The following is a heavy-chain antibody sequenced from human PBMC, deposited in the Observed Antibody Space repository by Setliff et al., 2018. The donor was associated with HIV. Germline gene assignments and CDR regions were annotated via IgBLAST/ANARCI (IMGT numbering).Heavy chain of an antibody. CDR1: GASIRSRY. D-gene: IGHD5-18*01. J-gene: IGHJ4*01. Sequence: SETLSLTCTVSGASIRSRYWSWIRKPPGKGLEWIGYIPYSGSTNYNPSLESRVAMSVDTSKQFSLEVSSVTAADTAVYYCARTRGYSYGTLAGFDYWGRGSLVTVSS. CDR3: ARTRGYSYGTLAGFDY. CDR2: IPYSGST. V-gene: IGHV4-59*11.